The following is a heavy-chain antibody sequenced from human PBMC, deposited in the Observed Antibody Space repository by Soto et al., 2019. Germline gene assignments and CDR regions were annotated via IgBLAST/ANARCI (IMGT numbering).Heavy chain of an antibody. V-gene: IGHV5-51*01. J-gene: IGHJ6*02. D-gene: IGHD3-22*01. CDR3: ARRDYYDNSGPHYYALDV. CDR2: IYPGDSDIRYDSDI. CDR1: GYSFSNYW. Sequence: GESLKISCKGSGYSFSNYWIAXXXXXCWVRQMPGKGLEWMGIIYPGDSDIRYDSDIRYSPSFQVQVTISADKSISTAYLQWSSLKASDTAMYYCARRDYYDNSGPHYYALDVWGQGTTVTVS.